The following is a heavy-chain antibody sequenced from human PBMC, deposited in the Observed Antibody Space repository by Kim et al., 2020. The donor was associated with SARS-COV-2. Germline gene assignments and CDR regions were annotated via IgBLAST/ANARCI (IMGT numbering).Heavy chain of an antibody. CDR3: ATDCSSTSCRPY. CDR1: GGSISSGGYY. V-gene: IGHV4-31*03. J-gene: IGHJ4*02. CDR2: IYYSGST. Sequence: SETLSLTCTVSGGSISSGGYYWSWIRQHPGKGLEWIGYIYYSGSTYYNPSLKSRVTISVDTSKNQFSLKLSSVTAADTAVYYCATDCSSTSCRPYWGQGTLVTVSS. D-gene: IGHD2-2*01.